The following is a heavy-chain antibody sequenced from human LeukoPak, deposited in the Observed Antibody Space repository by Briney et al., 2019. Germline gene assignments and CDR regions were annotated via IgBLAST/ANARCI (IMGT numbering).Heavy chain of an antibody. CDR2: VNPNSGGT. CDR1: GYTFTGYY. J-gene: IGHJ6*02. D-gene: IGHD3-3*01. Sequence: ASVKVSCKASGYTFTGYYMHWVRQAPGQGLEWMGWVNPNSGGTNYAQKFQGRVTMTRDTSISTAYMELSRLRSDDTAVYYCARTRYYDFWSGYLTPNYYYYGMDVRGQGTTVTVSS. CDR3: ARTRYYDFWSGYLTPNYYYYGMDV. V-gene: IGHV1-2*02.